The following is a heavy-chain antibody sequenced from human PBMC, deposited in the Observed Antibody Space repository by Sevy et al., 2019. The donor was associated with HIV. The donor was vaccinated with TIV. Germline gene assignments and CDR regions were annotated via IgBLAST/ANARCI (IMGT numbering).Heavy chain of an antibody. Sequence: ASVKVSCKASGGTFSSYAISWVRQAPGQGLEWMGGIIPIFGTANYAQKFQGRVTITADKSTSTAYMGLSSLRSEDTAVYYCASSRGGGGYSYGLPWYYFDYWGQGTLVTVSS. D-gene: IGHD5-18*01. CDR2: IIPIFGTA. V-gene: IGHV1-69*06. J-gene: IGHJ4*02. CDR3: ASSRGGGGYSYGLPWYYFDY. CDR1: GGTFSSYA.